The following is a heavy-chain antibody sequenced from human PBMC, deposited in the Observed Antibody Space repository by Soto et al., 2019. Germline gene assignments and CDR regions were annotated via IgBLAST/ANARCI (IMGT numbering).Heavy chain of an antibody. V-gene: IGHV4-59*01. D-gene: IGHD2-21*01. Sequence: PSETLSLTCTVSGGSISSYYWSWIRQPPGKGLEWIGYIYYSGSTNYNPSLKSRVTIAVDTSKNQFSLKLSSVTAADTAVYYCARLFPAGYPSDYWGQGTLVTVSS. CDR2: IYYSGST. J-gene: IGHJ4*02. CDR3: ARLFPAGYPSDY. CDR1: GGSISSYY.